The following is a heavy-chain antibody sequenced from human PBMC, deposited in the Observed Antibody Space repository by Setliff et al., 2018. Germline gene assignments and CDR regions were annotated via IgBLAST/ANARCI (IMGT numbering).Heavy chain of an antibody. CDR1: GFTFSTYW. V-gene: IGHV3-74*01. Sequence: GGSLRLSCAASGFTFSTYWMHWVRQAPGKGLVWVSHINRDGSNIRYADSVKGRFTISRDNSKNTLYLQMDSLRAEDTAVYYCARNWVTAQHYYYGMDVWGQGTTVTVSS. D-gene: IGHD2-21*02. CDR3: ARNWVTAQHYYYGMDV. CDR2: INRDGSNI. J-gene: IGHJ6*02.